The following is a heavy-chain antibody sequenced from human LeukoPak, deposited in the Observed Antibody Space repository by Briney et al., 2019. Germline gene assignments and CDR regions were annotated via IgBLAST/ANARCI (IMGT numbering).Heavy chain of an antibody. CDR1: GYSISSGYY. CDR2: IYHSGST. Sequence: SETLSLTCTVSGYSISSGYYWGWIRQPPGKGLEWIGSIYHSGSTNYNPSLKSRVTISVDTSKNQFSLKLSSVTAADTAVYYCARGYYDILTGRKGAPGHFDPWGQGTLVTVSS. V-gene: IGHV4-38-2*02. J-gene: IGHJ5*02. D-gene: IGHD3-9*01. CDR3: ARGYYDILTGRKGAPGHFDP.